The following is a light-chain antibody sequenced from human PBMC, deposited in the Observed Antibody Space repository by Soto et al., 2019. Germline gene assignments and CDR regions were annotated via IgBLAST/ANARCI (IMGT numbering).Light chain of an antibody. CDR1: QIVSSSF. Sequence: IVLTNSPGTLSLSPGERATLSCRASQIVSSSFLAWYQQKPGQAPRLLIYGASSRATGIPDRFSGSGSGTDFTLTISRLEPEDFALYYCQQYANSRRFGQGTKVDIK. V-gene: IGKV3-20*01. J-gene: IGKJ1*01. CDR3: QQYANSRR. CDR2: GAS.